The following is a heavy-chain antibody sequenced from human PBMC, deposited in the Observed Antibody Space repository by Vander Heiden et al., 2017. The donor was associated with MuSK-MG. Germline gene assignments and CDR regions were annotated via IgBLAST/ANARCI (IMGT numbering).Heavy chain of an antibody. CDR2: IYYSGST. J-gene: IGHJ5*02. D-gene: IGHD3-3*01. CDR3: ARRLTDFWGGYVSWYDP. V-gene: IGHV4-59*01. CDR1: GGSIRSYY. Sequence: QVQLQESGPGLVKPSETLSLTCTVSGGSIRSYYWSWIRQHPGKGLEWIGYIYYSGSTNYTPSLKSRVTRSVDTSKNQFTLKLSSVNAADTAVYYGARRLTDFWGGYVSWYDPWGQGTLVTVSS.